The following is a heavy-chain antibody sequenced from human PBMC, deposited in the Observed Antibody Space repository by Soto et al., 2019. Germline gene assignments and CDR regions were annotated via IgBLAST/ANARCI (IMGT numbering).Heavy chain of an antibody. D-gene: IGHD2-15*01. CDR3: TKSSVHCSGGSCFDF. CDR1: GFTFSSYA. Sequence: EVQLLESGGGFIQSGGSLRLSCAASGFTFSSYAMSWVRQAPGKRLEWLSLISGSGATTYYADSVKGRFIVSRDKSKNTVYLQMNRLRADDTALYYCTKSSVHCSGGSCFDFWGQGTLVTVSS. J-gene: IGHJ5*01. V-gene: IGHV3-23*01. CDR2: ISGSGATT.